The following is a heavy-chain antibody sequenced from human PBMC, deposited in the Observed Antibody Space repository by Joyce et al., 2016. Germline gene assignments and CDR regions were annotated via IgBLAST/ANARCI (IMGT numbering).Heavy chain of an antibody. J-gene: IGHJ4*02. CDR1: GFSFKSYN. V-gene: IGHV3-21*02. Sequence: EVQLVESGGGLVKPGGSLTVSCSGSGFSFKSYNINWVRQEPGKVLEWVSSISGGGTYISYADSVKGRFTISRDNAKNAVYLQLNILRVEDTALYYCARDWGAYDLKGEFDYWGQGTQVTVSS. CDR3: ARDWGAYDLKGEFDY. D-gene: IGHD5-12*01. CDR2: ISGGGTYI.